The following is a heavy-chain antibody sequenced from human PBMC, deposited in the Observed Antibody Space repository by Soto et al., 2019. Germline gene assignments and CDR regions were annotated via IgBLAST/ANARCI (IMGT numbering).Heavy chain of an antibody. J-gene: IGHJ6*04. CDR1: GGSISSYY. CDR2: IYYSGST. V-gene: IGHV4-59*01. D-gene: IGHD3-3*01. Sequence: SETLSLTCTVSGGSISSYYWSWIRQPPGKGLEWIGYIYYSGSTNYNPSLKSRVTISVDTSKNQFSLKLSSVTAADTAVYYCARGRAEDFWSGFGVDVWGKGTTVTVSS. CDR3: ARGRAEDFWSGFGVDV.